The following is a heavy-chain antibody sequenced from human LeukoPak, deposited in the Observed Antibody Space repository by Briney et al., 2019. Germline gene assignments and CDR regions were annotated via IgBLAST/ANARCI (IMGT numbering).Heavy chain of an antibody. CDR1: GASISESY. V-gene: IGHV4-4*07. CDR2: LYPGVTT. CDR3: ARSDCYGGNCYTFRFDR. J-gene: IGHJ5*02. Sequence: SETLSLTCTVSGASISESYWSRIRQPAGKGLEWIGHLYPGVTTSYNASLRSRVAMSVDTSRNEISLTLTSVTGADTAVYYCARSDCYGGNCYTFRFDRWGQGTEVVVSS. D-gene: IGHD2-15*01.